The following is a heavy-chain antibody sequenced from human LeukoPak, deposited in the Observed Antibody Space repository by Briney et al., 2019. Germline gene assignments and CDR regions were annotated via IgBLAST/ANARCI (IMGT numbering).Heavy chain of an antibody. CDR3: AINDRTGAFDI. Sequence: GGSLRLSCAASGFTFSDYYMSWIRQAPGKGLEWVSYISSSGSTIYYADSVKGRFTISRDNAKNSLYLQMNSLRAEDTAVYYCAINDRTGAFDIWGQGTMVTVSS. D-gene: IGHD1-1*01. CDR2: ISSSGSTI. J-gene: IGHJ3*02. V-gene: IGHV3-11*04. CDR1: GFTFSDYY.